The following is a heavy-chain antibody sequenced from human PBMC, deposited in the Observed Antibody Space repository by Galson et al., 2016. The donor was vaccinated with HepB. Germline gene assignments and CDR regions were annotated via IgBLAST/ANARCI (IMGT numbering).Heavy chain of an antibody. V-gene: IGHV1-24*01. D-gene: IGHD3-3*02. CDR2: FNPEDDEM. CDR1: GYNLDELA. CDR3: ATGIFLESNVFFYNFDY. J-gene: IGHJ4*02. Sequence: SVKVSCKVSGYNLDELAIHWVRQAPGKGLEWMGGFNPEDDEMVYAQNFQDRVTMTEDTSTDTAYMLLSGLRSDDSAIYFCATGIFLESNVFFYNFDYWGQGALVTVSS.